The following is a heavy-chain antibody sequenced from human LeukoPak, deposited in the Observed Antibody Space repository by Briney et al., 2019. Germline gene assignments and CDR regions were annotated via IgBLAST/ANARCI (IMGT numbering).Heavy chain of an antibody. CDR2: IKQDGIKT. V-gene: IGHV3-7*01. CDR1: GFMFSSYW. D-gene: IGHD2-15*01. Sequence: GGSLRLSCEASGFMFSSYWMSWVRQAPGSGLEWVANIKQDGIKTYYVDSVKGRFTISRDNAKNSLYLQMNSLRVEDTAIYHCARALGSTVFGYWGQGTLVTVSS. CDR3: ARALGSTVFGY. J-gene: IGHJ4*02.